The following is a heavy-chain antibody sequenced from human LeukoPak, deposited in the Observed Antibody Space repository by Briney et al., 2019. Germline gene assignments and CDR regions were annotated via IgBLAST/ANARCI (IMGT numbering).Heavy chain of an antibody. CDR1: GGSISSYY. D-gene: IGHD2-2*01. Sequence: TSETLSLTCTVSGGSISSYYWSWIRQPPGKGLEWIGEINHSGSTNYNPSLKSRVTISVDMSKNQFSLKLSSVTAADTAVYYCTRGPPAKPGTGYYYGMDVWGQGTTVTVSS. J-gene: IGHJ6*02. CDR2: INHSGST. V-gene: IGHV4-34*01. CDR3: TRGPPAKPGTGYYYGMDV.